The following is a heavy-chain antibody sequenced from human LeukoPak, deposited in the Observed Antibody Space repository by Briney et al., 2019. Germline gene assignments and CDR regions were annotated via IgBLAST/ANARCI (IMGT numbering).Heavy chain of an antibody. Sequence: ASVKVSCKASGYTFTSYGISWVRQAPGQGLEWMGWISAYNGNTNYAQKLQGRVTMTTDTSTSTAYMELRSLRSDDTAVYYCARGSYKGYLDWFPWNYYYGMDVWGQGTTATVSS. CDR3: ARGSYKGYLDWFPWNYYYGMDV. V-gene: IGHV1-18*01. CDR1: GYTFTSYG. J-gene: IGHJ6*02. D-gene: IGHD3-9*01. CDR2: ISAYNGNT.